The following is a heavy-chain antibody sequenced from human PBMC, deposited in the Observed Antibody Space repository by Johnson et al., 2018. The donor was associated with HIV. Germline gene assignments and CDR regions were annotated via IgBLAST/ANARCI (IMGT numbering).Heavy chain of an antibody. CDR1: GFTFSSYA. V-gene: IGHV3-30*04. Sequence: QVQLVESGGGVAQPGRSLRLSCAASGFTFSSYAMHWVRQAPGQGLEWVAVISYDGSNKYYADSVKGRFTISRDNSKNTLYLQMNSLSAEDTAVYYCAREGALLLWFGASPFDIWGQGTMVTVSS. CDR3: AREGALLLWFGASPFDI. D-gene: IGHD3-10*01. CDR2: ISYDGSNK. J-gene: IGHJ3*02.